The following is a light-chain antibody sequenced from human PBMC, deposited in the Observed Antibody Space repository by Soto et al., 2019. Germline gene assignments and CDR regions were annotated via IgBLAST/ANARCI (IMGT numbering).Light chain of an antibody. CDR2: GAS. CDR1: QSVSTD. V-gene: IGKV3-15*01. CDR3: HQYNYWPPET. Sequence: IVMTQSPATLSVSLGERATLSCRASQSVSTDLAWYQQKPGQAPRLLIFGASTRATGIPARFSGSGSSTEFILTISSLQSEDSAVYYCHQYNYWPPETFGQGTKVEIK. J-gene: IGKJ1*01.